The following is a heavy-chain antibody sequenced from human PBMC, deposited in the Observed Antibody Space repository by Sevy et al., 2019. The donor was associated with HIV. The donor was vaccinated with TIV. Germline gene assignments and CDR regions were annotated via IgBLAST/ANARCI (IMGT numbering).Heavy chain of an antibody. V-gene: IGHV3-33*03. J-gene: IGHJ4*02. Sequence: GGSLRLSCVVSGFNFSIYGMHWVRQAPGKGLEWVAVISYDGSGKYYGESVKGRFTISRDNSKNKVSLQMNSLRVEDTAVYYCAKGMRGPSLDYWGQGTLVTASS. CDR1: GFNFSIYG. CDR2: ISYDGSGK. CDR3: AKGMRGPSLDY. D-gene: IGHD3-10*01.